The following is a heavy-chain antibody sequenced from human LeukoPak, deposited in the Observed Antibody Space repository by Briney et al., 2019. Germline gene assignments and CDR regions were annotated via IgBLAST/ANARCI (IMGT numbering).Heavy chain of an antibody. Sequence: GGSLRLSCAASGFTFSSYAMSWVRQAPGKGLEWVSSISGSGTSTFYADSVMGHITISRDNSKNTLSLQMNSLRAEDTAIYYCAKEVCSSGSSCPLDYWGQGTLVTVSS. J-gene: IGHJ4*02. D-gene: IGHD2-15*01. CDR2: ISGSGTST. V-gene: IGHV3-23*01. CDR1: GFTFSSYA. CDR3: AKEVCSSGSSCPLDY.